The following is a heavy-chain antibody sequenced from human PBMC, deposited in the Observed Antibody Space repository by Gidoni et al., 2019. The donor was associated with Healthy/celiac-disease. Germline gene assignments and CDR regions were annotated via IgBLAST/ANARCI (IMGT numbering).Heavy chain of an antibody. J-gene: IGHJ6*02. CDR2: INPNSGGT. V-gene: IGHV1-2*04. CDR3: ARGATLTTSLGYYGMDV. D-gene: IGHD4-17*01. CDR1: GYTLPGYY. Sequence: QVQLVPSGAEVKKTGASVKVSCQASGYTLPGYYMHWVRQAPGQGLEWMGWINPNSGGTNYAQKFQGWVTMTRDTSISTAYMELSRLRSDDTAVYYCARGATLTTSLGYYGMDVWGQGTTVTVSS.